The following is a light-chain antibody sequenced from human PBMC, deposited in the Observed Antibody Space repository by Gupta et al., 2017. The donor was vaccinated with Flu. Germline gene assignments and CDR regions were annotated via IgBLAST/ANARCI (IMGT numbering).Light chain of an antibody. J-gene: IGKJ3*01. Sequence: DIQMTQSPSSLSASVGDRVTITCRASQSIGTHLNWYQQKPGIGPKLLIFGASTSQSGVPSRFSGSGSGTDFTLTISSLQPEDFATFYCEQSHSVPFTFGPGTKVEIK. CDR1: QSIGTH. V-gene: IGKV1-39*01. CDR2: GAS. CDR3: EQSHSVPFT.